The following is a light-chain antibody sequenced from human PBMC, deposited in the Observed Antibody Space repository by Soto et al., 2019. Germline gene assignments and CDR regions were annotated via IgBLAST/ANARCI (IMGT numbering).Light chain of an antibody. CDR1: QSINSW. J-gene: IGKJ2*01. CDR2: KAS. V-gene: IGKV1-5*03. CDR3: QQYDRFSYT. Sequence: DIQMTQSPSTLSASIGDTVIITCRASQSINSWLAWYQQKPGKAPKLLIHKASTLESGFPSRFSGSESGTEFTLTISSLQPDDLATFYCQQYDRFSYTFGQGTKLEIK.